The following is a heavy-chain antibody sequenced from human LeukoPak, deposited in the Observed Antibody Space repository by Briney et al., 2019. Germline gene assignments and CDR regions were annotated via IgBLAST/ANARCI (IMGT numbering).Heavy chain of an antibody. CDR1: GGSITTSSYY. CDR3: ARAFRARYFDL. Sequence: SETLSLTCTVSGGSITTSSYYWGWIRQPPGKGLGWIGIIYYSGSTYYNPSLKGRVTISVDTSKNQFSLKLSSVTAADTAVYYCARAFRARYFDLWGRGTLVTVSS. CDR2: IYYSGST. V-gene: IGHV4-39*01. J-gene: IGHJ2*01. D-gene: IGHD2/OR15-2a*01.